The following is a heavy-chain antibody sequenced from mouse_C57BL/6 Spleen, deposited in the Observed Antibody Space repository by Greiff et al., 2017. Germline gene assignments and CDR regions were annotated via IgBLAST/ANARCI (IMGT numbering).Heavy chain of an antibody. Sequence: VMLVESGPGLVAPSQSLSITCTVSGFSLTSYGVHWVSQPPGKGLEWLVVIWSDGSTTYNSALNSRLIISKDNSKSQVFLKMNSLQTDDTAMYYCARHDSSGPYAMDYWGQGTSVTVSS. D-gene: IGHD3-2*02. CDR1: GFSLTSYG. CDR2: IWSDGST. V-gene: IGHV2-6-1*01. J-gene: IGHJ4*01. CDR3: ARHDSSGPYAMDY.